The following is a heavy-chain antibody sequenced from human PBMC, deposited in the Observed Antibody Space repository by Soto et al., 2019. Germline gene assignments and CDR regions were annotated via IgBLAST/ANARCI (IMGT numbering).Heavy chain of an antibody. Sequence: PSETQSLPYTVSDGYIISYYGSWIRQKAGKGLEWIGRIYTSGSTNYNPSLKSRVTMSVDTSKNQFSLKLSSVTAADTAVYYCARDAHPMKLYSSGWYRNWFDPWGQGTLVTVSS. CDR3: ARDAHPMKLYSSGWYRNWFDP. D-gene: IGHD6-19*01. CDR2: IYTSGST. CDR1: DGYIISYY. J-gene: IGHJ5*02. V-gene: IGHV4-4*07.